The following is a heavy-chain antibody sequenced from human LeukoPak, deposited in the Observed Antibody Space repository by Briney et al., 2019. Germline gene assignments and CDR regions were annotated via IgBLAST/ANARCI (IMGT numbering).Heavy chain of an antibody. J-gene: IGHJ4*02. CDR2: ISSSSSYI. Sequence: GGSLRLSCAASGFTFSSYSMNLVRQAPGKGLEWVSSISSSSSYIYYADSVKGRFTISRDNAKNSLYLQMNSLRAEDTAVYYCARVARPLIDYWGQGTLVTVSS. CDR1: GFTFSSYS. V-gene: IGHV3-21*01. CDR3: ARVARPLIDY. D-gene: IGHD6-6*01.